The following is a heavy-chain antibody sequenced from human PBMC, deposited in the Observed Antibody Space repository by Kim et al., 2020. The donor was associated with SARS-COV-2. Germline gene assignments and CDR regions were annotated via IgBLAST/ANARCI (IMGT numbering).Heavy chain of an antibody. V-gene: IGHV3-11*03. J-gene: IGHJ4*02. CDR1: GLNFNIEF. CDR2: ISNSGHYT. CDR3: TNIRYGQIDY. Sequence: GGSLRLSCAASGLNFNIEFMSWIRQSPGKGLEWVAYISNSGHYTNYADSVQGRFTISRDNAQNSLHLQMNNLRAEDTAIYYCTNIRYGQIDYWGQGTLGT. D-gene: IGHD3-9*01.